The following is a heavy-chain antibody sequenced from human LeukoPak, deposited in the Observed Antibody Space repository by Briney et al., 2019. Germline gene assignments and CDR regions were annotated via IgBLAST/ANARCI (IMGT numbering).Heavy chain of an antibody. Sequence: GGSLRLSCAASGFTFSIAWMTWVRQAPGKGLEWVGHIKSKTEGATTDYTTPVKGRFTISSDDSRNPVYLQMDSLKTEDTAVYYCTSAYYDRTGYYNSWGQGTVVTVSS. CDR3: TSAYYDRTGYYNS. CDR1: GFTFSIAW. CDR2: IKSKTEGATT. J-gene: IGHJ4*02. D-gene: IGHD3-22*01. V-gene: IGHV3-15*01.